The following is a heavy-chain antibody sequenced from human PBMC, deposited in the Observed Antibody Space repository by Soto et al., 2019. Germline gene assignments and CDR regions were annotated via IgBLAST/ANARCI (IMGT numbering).Heavy chain of an antibody. J-gene: IGHJ4*02. V-gene: IGHV1-2*04. CDR1: GYTFTGYY. Sequence: VSCNASGYTFTGYYMHWVRQAPGQGLEWMGWINPNSGGTNYAQKFQGWVTMTRDTSISTAYMELSRLRSDDTAVYYCARATAPSSSWAHYFDYWGQGTLVTVSS. CDR2: INPNSGGT. D-gene: IGHD6-13*01. CDR3: ARATAPSSSWAHYFDY.